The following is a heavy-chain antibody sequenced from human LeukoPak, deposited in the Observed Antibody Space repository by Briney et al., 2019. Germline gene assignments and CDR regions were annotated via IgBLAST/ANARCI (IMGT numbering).Heavy chain of an antibody. V-gene: IGHV1-8*02. J-gene: IGHJ3*02. D-gene: IGHD1-26*01. Sequence: ASVKVSCKASGYTFTSYGMNWVRQAAGQGLEWMGWMNPNSGNTGYAQKFRGRATMTRNTSISTAYMELSSLRSEDTAVYYCARAGVGATGGAFDIWGQGTMVTVSS. CDR1: GYTFTSYG. CDR2: MNPNSGNT. CDR3: ARAGVGATGGAFDI.